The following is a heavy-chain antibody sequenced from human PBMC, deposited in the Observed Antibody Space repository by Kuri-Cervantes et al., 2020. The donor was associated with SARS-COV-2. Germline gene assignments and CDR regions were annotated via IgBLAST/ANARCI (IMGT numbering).Heavy chain of an antibody. V-gene: IGHV1-69*10. CDR3: ARDQLLYYYDSSGYSPPDY. CDR2: IIPIRGIA. D-gene: IGHD3-22*01. Sequence: SVKVSCKASGGTFSSYAISWVRQAPGQGLEWMGGIIPIRGIANYAQKFQGRVTITADKSTSTAYMELSSLRSEDTAVYYCARDQLLYYYDSSGYSPPDYWGQGTLVTVSS. J-gene: IGHJ4*02. CDR1: GGTFSSYA.